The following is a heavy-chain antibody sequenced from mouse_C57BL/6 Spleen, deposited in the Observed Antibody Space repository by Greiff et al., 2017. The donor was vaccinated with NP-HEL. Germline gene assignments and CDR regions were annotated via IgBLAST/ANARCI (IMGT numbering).Heavy chain of an antibody. CDR3: ARGLLSYYYAMDY. Sequence: VQLQQPGAELVKPGASVKMSCKASGYTFTSYWITWVKQRPGQGLEWIGDIYPGSGSTNYIEKFKSKATLTVDTSSSTAYMQLSSLTSEDSAVYYCARGLLSYYYAMDYWGQGTSVTVSS. J-gene: IGHJ4*01. CDR1: GYTFTSYW. D-gene: IGHD6-2*01. V-gene: IGHV1-55*01. CDR2: IYPGSGST.